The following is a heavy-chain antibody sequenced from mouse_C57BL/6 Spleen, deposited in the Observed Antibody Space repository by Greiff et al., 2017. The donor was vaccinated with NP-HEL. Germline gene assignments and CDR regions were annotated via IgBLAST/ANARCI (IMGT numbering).Heavy chain of an antibody. Sequence: EVQLQQSGPGLVKPSQSLSLTCSVTGYSITSGYYWNWIRQFPGNKLEWMGYISYDGSNNYNPSLKNRISITRDPSKNQFFLKLNSVTTEDTATYYCAREGDYDVFYAMDYWGQGTSVTVSS. CDR3: AREGDYDVFYAMDY. D-gene: IGHD2-4*01. CDR1: GYSITSGYY. CDR2: ISYDGSN. J-gene: IGHJ4*01. V-gene: IGHV3-6*01.